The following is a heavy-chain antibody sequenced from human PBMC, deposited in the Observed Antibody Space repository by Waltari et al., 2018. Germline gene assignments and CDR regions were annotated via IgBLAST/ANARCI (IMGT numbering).Heavy chain of an antibody. CDR2: IYHSGRT. Sequence: QVQLQESGPGLVKPSETLSLTCAVSGYSISSGYYWGWIRQPPGKGLGWIGSIYHSGRTYYHPALQSRVTIPVDTATNRFSLKLSSVTAADTAVYYCARHDYGSGSYYYFDYWGQGTLVTVSS. CDR3: ARHDYGSGSYYYFDY. J-gene: IGHJ4*02. CDR1: GYSISSGYY. V-gene: IGHV4-38-2*01. D-gene: IGHD3-10*01.